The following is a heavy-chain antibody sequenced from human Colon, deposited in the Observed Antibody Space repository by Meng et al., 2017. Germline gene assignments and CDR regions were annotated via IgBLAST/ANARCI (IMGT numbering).Heavy chain of an antibody. CDR3: ARDAKQDYGDYVSGY. CDR1: GFTFSSYA. V-gene: IGHV3-30*01. J-gene: IGHJ4*02. D-gene: IGHD4-17*01. CDR2: ISYDGSNK. Sequence: GESLKISCAASGFTFSSYAMHWVRQAPGKGLEWVAVISYDGSNKYYADSVKGRFTITRDNSKNTLYLQMNSLRAEDTAVYYCARDAKQDYGDYVSGYWGQGTLVTVSS.